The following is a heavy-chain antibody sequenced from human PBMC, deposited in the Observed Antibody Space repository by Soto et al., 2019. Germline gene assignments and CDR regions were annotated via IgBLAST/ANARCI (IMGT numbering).Heavy chain of an antibody. CDR3: ARECSSTSCYAGIFDY. Sequence: GGSLRLSCAASGFTFSSYWMHWVRQAPGKGLVWVSRINSDGSSTSYADSVKGRFTISRDNAKNTLYLQMNSLRAEDTAVYYCARECSSTSCYAGIFDYWGQGTLVTVSS. CDR1: GFTFSSYW. J-gene: IGHJ4*02. CDR2: INSDGSST. D-gene: IGHD2-2*01. V-gene: IGHV3-74*01.